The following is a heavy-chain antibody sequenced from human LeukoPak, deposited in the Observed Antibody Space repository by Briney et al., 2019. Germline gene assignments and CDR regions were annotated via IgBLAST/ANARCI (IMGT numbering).Heavy chain of an antibody. D-gene: IGHD5-24*01. CDR2: IYHSGST. CDR1: GGSISRSNW. Sequence: SETLSLTCTVSGGSISRSNWWTWVRQPPGKGLEWIGEIYHSGSTNYNPSLKSRVTISVDKSKNQFSLKLSSVAAADTAVYYCARDDGYNLFYWGQGTLVTVSS. V-gene: IGHV4-4*02. J-gene: IGHJ4*02. CDR3: ARDDGYNLFY.